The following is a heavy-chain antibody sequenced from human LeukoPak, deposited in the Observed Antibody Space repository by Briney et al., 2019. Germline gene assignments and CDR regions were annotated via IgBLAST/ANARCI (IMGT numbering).Heavy chain of an antibody. Sequence: SQTLSLTCTVSGGSISSGSYYWSWIRQPARKGLEWIGRIYTSGSTNYNPSLKSRVTISVDTSKNQFSLKLSSVTAADTAVYYCAGEVEMATIYWGQGTLVTVSS. J-gene: IGHJ4*02. V-gene: IGHV4-61*02. CDR2: IYTSGST. CDR3: AGEVEMATIY. D-gene: IGHD5-24*01. CDR1: GGSISSGSYY.